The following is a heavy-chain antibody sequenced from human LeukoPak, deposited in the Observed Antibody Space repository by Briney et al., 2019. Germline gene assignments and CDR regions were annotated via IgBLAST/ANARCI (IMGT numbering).Heavy chain of an antibody. CDR1: GYTFTGYY. J-gene: IGHJ4*02. CDR2: INPNSGGT. D-gene: IGHD5-18*01. V-gene: IGHV1-2*02. CDR3: ARVEYSYGCVDY. Sequence: ASVKVSCKASGYTFTGYYMHWVRQAPGQGPEWMAWINPNSGGTNYAQKFQGRVTMTRDTSISTAYIELSRLRSDDTAVYYCARVEYSYGCVDYWGQGTLVTVSS.